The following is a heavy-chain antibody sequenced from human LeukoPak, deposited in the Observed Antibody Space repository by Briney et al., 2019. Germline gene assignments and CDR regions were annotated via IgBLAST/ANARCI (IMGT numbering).Heavy chain of an antibody. CDR2: IYSGGST. J-gene: IGHJ2*01. Sequence: GGSLRLSCAASGFTVSSNYMSWVRQAPGKGLEWVSVIYSGGSTYYADSVKGRFTISRDNSKNTLYLQMNSLRAEDTAVYYCARDRAAVAYWYFDLWGRSTLVTVPS. D-gene: IGHD6-19*01. V-gene: IGHV3-53*01. CDR1: GFTVSSNY. CDR3: ARDRAAVAYWYFDL.